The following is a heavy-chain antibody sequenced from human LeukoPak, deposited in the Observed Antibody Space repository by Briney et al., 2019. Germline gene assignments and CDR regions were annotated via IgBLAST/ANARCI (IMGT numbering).Heavy chain of an antibody. J-gene: IGHJ4*02. V-gene: IGHV3-23*01. D-gene: IGHD3-10*01. CDR3: ATAHGVLLWFGELDFDY. CDR1: GFTFSSYA. Sequence: GGSLRLSCAASGFTFSSYAMRWVRQAPGKGLEWVSAISGSGGSTYYADSVKGRFTISRDNSKNTLYLQMNSLRAEDTAVYYCATAHGVLLWFGELDFDYWGQGTLVTVSS. CDR2: ISGSGGST.